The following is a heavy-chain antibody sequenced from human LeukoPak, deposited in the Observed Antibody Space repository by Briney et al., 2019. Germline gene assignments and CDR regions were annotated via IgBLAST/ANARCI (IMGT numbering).Heavy chain of an antibody. CDR3: AADLHGYNADAFDI. Sequence: ASVKVSCKASGFTFTSSAMQWVRQARGQRLEWIGWIVVGSGNANYAQKFQERVTITRDMSTSTASMELSSLRSEDTAVYYCAADLHGYNADAFDIWGQGTMVTASS. J-gene: IGHJ3*02. V-gene: IGHV1-58*02. CDR2: IVVGSGNA. CDR1: GFTFTSSA. D-gene: IGHD5-24*01.